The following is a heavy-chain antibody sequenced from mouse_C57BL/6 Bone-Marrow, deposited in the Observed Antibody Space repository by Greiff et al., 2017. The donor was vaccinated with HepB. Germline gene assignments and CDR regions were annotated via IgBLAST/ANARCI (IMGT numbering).Heavy chain of an antibody. J-gene: IGHJ3*01. CDR2: ISSGGSYT. CDR1: GFTFSSYG. V-gene: IGHV5-6*01. CDR3: ARHEGTT. Sequence: EVQLQESGGDLVKPGGSLKLSCAASGFTFSSYGMSWVRQTPDKRLEWVATISSGGSYTYYPDSVKGRFTISRDNAKNTLYLQMSSLKSEETAMYYCARHEGTTGGQGTLVTVSA. D-gene: IGHD1-1*01.